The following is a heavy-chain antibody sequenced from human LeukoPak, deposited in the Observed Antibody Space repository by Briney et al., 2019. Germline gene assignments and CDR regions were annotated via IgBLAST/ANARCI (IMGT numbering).Heavy chain of an antibody. Sequence: SETLSLSCTVSGSSISSGYYWGWIRQPPGKGLEWIGSIYHSGSTYYNPSLKSRVTISVDTSKNQFSLKLSSVTAADTAVYYCAIQPLPRGAAAGHFDYWGQGTLVTVSS. CDR3: AIQPLPRGAAAGHFDY. CDR1: GSSISSGYY. CDR2: IYHSGST. D-gene: IGHD6-13*01. V-gene: IGHV4-38-2*02. J-gene: IGHJ4*02.